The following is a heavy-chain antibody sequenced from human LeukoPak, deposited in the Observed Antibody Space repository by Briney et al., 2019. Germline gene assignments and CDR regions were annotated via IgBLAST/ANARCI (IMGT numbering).Heavy chain of an antibody. D-gene: IGHD2-2*01. Sequence: SETLSLTCTVSGGSISSGSYYWSWIRQPAGKGLEWIGRIYTSGSTNYNPSLKCRVTISVDTSKNQFSLKLSSVTAADTAVYYCARGGEYCSSTSCYGRFDYWGQGTLVTVSS. CDR2: IYTSGST. CDR3: ARGGEYCSSTSCYGRFDY. J-gene: IGHJ4*02. V-gene: IGHV4-61*02. CDR1: GGSISSGSYY.